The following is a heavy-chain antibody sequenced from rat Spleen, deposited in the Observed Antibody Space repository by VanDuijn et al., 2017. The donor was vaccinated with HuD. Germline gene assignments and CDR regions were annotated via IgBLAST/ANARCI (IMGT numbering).Heavy chain of an antibody. Sequence: EVQLVESDGGLVQPGRSLKLSCAASGFTFSDFFMAWVRQAPAKGLDWVATINYDGSGTYYRDSVKGRFTISRDNAKSTLYLQMDSLRSEDTATYYCARHKYYDGYQGTYWGQGTLVTVSS. D-gene: IGHD1-12*03. CDR2: INYDGSGT. CDR1: GFTFSDFF. CDR3: ARHKYYDGYQGTY. V-gene: IGHV5-29*01. J-gene: IGHJ3*01.